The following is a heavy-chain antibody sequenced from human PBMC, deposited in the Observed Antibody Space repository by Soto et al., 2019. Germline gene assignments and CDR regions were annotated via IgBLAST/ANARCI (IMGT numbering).Heavy chain of an antibody. D-gene: IGHD2-15*01. V-gene: IGHV1-18*01. J-gene: IGHJ4*02. CDR1: GYTFTSYG. CDR2: ISAYNGNT. Sequence: QVQLGQSGAEVKKPGASVKVSCKASGYTFTSYGIRWVRQAPGQGLEWMGWISAYNGNTNYAQKLQGRVTMTTDTSTSTDDMELRRLRSDDTAVYYRARDRYPAVVAATSDYWGQGTLVTVSS. CDR3: ARDRYPAVVAATSDY.